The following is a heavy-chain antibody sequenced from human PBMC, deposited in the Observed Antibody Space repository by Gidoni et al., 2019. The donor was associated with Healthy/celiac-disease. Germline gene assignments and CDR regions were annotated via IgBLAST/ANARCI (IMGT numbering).Heavy chain of an antibody. D-gene: IGHD3-22*01. Sequence: EVQLVESGGGLVQPGGSLRLSCAASGFTFSSYSMNWVRQAPGKGLEWVSYISSSSSTIYYADSVKGRFTISRDNAKNSLYLQMNSLRDEDTAVYYCARVDWDYDSSGYEPTDYWGQGTLVTVSS. J-gene: IGHJ4*02. CDR3: ARVDWDYDSSGYEPTDY. CDR2: ISSSSSTI. V-gene: IGHV3-48*02. CDR1: GFTFSSYS.